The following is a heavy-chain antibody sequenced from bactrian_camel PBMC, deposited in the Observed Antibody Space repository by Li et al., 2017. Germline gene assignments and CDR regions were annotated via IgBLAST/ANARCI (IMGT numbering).Heavy chain of an antibody. D-gene: IGHD3*01. CDR2: IMILGATT. V-gene: IGHV3S1*01. J-gene: IGHJ4*01. CDR1: AYTPANVR. CDR3: AAGWSFGVGTLLRRHVNY. Sequence: VQLVESGGGSVQAGGSLRLSCAFDAYTPANVRMAWFRQAPGKEREGVAAIMILGATTYYADSVKGRFTVSQDNAKNMVYLQVNGLKAEDTAMYYCAAGWSFGVGTLLRRHVNYWGQGTQVTVS.